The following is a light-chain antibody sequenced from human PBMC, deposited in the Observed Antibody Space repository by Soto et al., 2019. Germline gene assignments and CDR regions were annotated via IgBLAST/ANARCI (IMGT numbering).Light chain of an antibody. Sequence: DIQFTQSPSFLSASVGDRVTITCRASQGISSYLAWYQQKPGKAPKLLIYAASTLQSGVPSRFSGSGSGTEFTLTISSLQPEDFATYYCQQLNSYRTFGQGTKVDIK. CDR1: QGISSY. CDR3: QQLNSYRT. V-gene: IGKV1-9*01. CDR2: AAS. J-gene: IGKJ1*01.